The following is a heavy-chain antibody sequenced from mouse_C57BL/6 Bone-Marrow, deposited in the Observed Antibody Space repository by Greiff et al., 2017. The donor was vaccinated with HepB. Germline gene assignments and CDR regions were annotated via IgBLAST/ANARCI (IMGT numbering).Heavy chain of an antibody. CDR2: ISDGGSYT. D-gene: IGHD1-1*01. CDR1: GFTFSSYA. V-gene: IGHV5-4*01. CDR3: ARDRGLRVYYFDY. J-gene: IGHJ2*01. Sequence: VESGGGLVKPGGSLKLSCAASGFTFSSYAMSWVRQTPEKRLEWVATISDGGSYTYYPDNVKGRFTISRDNAKNNLYLQMSHLKSEDTAMYYCARDRGLRVYYFDYWGQGTTLTVSS.